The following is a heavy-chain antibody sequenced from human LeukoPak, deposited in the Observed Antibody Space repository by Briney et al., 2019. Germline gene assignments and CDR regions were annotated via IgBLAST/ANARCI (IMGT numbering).Heavy chain of an antibody. V-gene: IGHV3-53*01. CDR2: IYSGGGT. CDR1: GFTVSSYY. CDR3: ARRKGDV. J-gene: IGHJ6*02. Sequence: GGSLRLSCAASGFTVSSYYMSWVRQAPGKGLEWVSVIYSGGGTYYADSVKGRFTISRDNAENSLYLQMNSLRVEDTAIYYCARRKGDVWGQGTTVTVSS.